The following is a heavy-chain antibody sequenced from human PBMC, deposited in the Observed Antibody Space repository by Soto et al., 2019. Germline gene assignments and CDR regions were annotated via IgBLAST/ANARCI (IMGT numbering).Heavy chain of an antibody. CDR3: AIHFSISTGCRRPVCYYYYGMDV. D-gene: IGHD2-2*01. J-gene: IGHJ6*02. Sequence: QVQLVESGGGVVQPGRSLRLSCAASGFTFSSYGMHWVSKAPGKGLEWVAVIWYDGSNKYYADSVKGRVTISRDNSKNSLNLLMNSLRADVTAVDYCAIHFSISTGCRRPVCYYYYGMDVWGQGTTVIVSS. CDR1: GFTFSSYG. V-gene: IGHV3-33*01. CDR2: IWYDGSNK.